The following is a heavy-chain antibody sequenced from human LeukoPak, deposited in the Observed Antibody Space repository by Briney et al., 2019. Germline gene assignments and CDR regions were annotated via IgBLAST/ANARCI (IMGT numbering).Heavy chain of an antibody. J-gene: IGHJ6*02. CDR3: AREHGSTYYYYYGMDV. CDR2: IYTSGST. Sequence: PSETLSLTCTVSGGSISSYYWSWIRQPAGKGLEWIGRIYTSGSTNYNPSLKSRVTMSVDTSKNQFSLKLSSVTAADTAVYYCAREHGSTYYYYYGMDVWAQGTTVTVSS. CDR1: GGSISSYY. V-gene: IGHV4-4*07. D-gene: IGHD3-10*01.